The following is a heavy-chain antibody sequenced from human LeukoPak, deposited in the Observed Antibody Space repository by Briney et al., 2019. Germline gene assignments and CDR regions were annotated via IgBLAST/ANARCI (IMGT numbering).Heavy chain of an antibody. Sequence: GASVKVSCKASGYTFTSYDINWVRQATGQGLEWMGWMNPNSGNTGYAQKLQGRVTMTRNTSISTAYMELSSLRSEDTAVYYCAREGGYGEPPFGYYYGMDVWGQGTTVTVSS. CDR3: AREGGYGEPPFGYYYGMDV. CDR2: MNPNSGNT. V-gene: IGHV1-8*01. CDR1: GYTFTSYD. D-gene: IGHD4-17*01. J-gene: IGHJ6*02.